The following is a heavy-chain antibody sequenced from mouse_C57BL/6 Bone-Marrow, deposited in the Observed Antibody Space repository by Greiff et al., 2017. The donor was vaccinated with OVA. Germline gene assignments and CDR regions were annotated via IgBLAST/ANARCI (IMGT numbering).Heavy chain of an antibody. V-gene: IGHV1-81*01. J-gene: IGHJ2*01. Sequence: VKLQESGAELARPGASVKLSCKASGYTFTSYGISWVKQRTGQGLEWIGEIYPRSGNTYYNEKFKGKATLTADKSSSTAYMELRSLTSEDSAVYFCARGRVYGSSWRYFDYWGQGTTLTVSS. D-gene: IGHD1-1*01. CDR2: IYPRSGNT. CDR1: GYTFTSYG. CDR3: ARGRVYGSSWRYFDY.